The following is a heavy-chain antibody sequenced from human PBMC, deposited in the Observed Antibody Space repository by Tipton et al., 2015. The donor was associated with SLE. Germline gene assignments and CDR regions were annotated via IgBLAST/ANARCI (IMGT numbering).Heavy chain of an antibody. J-gene: IGHJ6*03. CDR1: GGSISTNY. V-gene: IGHV4-59*12. CDR3: ARGPGYSGSYSYYYYYYMDV. Sequence: TLSLTCSVSGGSISTNYWIWIRQHPEKGLEWIGYIYYSGSTSSYNPSLKSRVTISVDTSKNQFSLQLTSVTAADTAVYYCARGPGYSGSYSYYYYYYMDVWGKGTTVTVSS. D-gene: IGHD5-12*01. CDR2: IYYSGST.